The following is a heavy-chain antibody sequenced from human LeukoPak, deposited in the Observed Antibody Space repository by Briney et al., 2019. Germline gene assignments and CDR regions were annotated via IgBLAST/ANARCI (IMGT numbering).Heavy chain of an antibody. CDR1: GGTFSSYA. CDR2: IIPIFGTA. Sequence: SVKVSCKASGGTFSSYAISWVRQAPGQGLEWMGGIIPIFGTANYAQKFQGRVTITADESTSTAYMELSSLRSEDTAVYYCARDLGNSGYDYYSAFYYWGQGTLVTVSS. D-gene: IGHD5-12*01. V-gene: IGHV1-69*13. J-gene: IGHJ4*02. CDR3: ARDLGNSGYDYYSAFYY.